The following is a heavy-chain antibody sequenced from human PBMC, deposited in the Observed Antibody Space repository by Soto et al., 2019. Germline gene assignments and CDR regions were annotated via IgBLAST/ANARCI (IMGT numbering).Heavy chain of an antibody. V-gene: IGHV4-34*01. Sequence: PSETLSLTCAVYGGSFSGYYWSWIRQPPGKGLEWIGEINHSGSTNYNPSLKSRVTISVDTSKNQFSLKLSSVTAADTAVYYCARRPLSGYYTQYYYYYYGMDVWGQGTTVTVS. J-gene: IGHJ6*02. CDR3: ARRPLSGYYTQYYYYYYGMDV. CDR2: INHSGST. CDR1: GGSFSGYY. D-gene: IGHD3-3*01.